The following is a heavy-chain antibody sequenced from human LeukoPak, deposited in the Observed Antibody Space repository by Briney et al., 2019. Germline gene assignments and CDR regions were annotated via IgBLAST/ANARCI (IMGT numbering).Heavy chain of an antibody. CDR1: GFTFSSYW. Sequence: GGSLRLSCAASGFTFSSYWMSWVRQAPGKGLEWVANIKQDGSEKYYVDSVKGRFTISRDNAKNSLYLQMNSLRAEDTAVYYCARVRARSYCSSTSCYGYWGQGTLVTVSS. CDR2: IKQDGSEK. J-gene: IGHJ4*02. V-gene: IGHV3-7*01. D-gene: IGHD2-2*01. CDR3: ARVRARSYCSSTSCYGY.